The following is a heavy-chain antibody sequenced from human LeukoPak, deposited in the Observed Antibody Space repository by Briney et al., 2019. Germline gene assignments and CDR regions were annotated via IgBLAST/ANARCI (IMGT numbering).Heavy chain of an antibody. D-gene: IGHD1-7*01. CDR1: GGSISSYY. CDR2: IYYSGST. CDR3: ARLNYARSWFDP. V-gene: IGHV4-59*08. Sequence: SETLSLTCTVSGGSISSYYWSWIRQPPGKGLEWIGYIYYSGSTNYNPSLKSRVTISVDTSKNQFSLELSSVTAADTAVYYCARLNYARSWFDPWGQGTLVTVSS. J-gene: IGHJ5*02.